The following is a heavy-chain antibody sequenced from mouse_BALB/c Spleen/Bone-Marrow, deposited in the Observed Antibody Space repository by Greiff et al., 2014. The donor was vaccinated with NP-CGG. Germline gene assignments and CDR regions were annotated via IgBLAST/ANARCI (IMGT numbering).Heavy chain of an antibody. CDR3: AREDGLWYFDV. J-gene: IGHJ1*01. CDR1: GYTFSSYW. Sequence: QVQLKQSGAELMKPGASVKISCKATGYTFSSYWIEWVKQRPGHGLEWIGEILPGSGSTNYNEKFKGKATFTADTSSNTAYMQLNSLTSDDSAVYYCAREDGLWYFDVWGAGTTVTVSS. V-gene: IGHV1-9*01. CDR2: ILPGSGST. D-gene: IGHD1-1*01.